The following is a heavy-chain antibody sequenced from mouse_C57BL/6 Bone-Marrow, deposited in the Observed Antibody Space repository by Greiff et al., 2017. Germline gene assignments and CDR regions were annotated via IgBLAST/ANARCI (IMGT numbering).Heavy chain of an antibody. CDR1: GFTFSDYY. J-gene: IGHJ4*01. V-gene: IGHV5-12*01. Sequence: EVNVVESGGGLVQPGGSLKLSCAASGFTFSDYYMYWVRQTPEKRLEWVAYIRNGGGRTYYPDTVKGRFTISRDNAKNTLYLQMSRLKSEDTAMYYCARRPTTVVADYYAMDYWGQGTSVTVSS. CDR3: ARRPTTVVADYYAMDY. D-gene: IGHD1-1*01. CDR2: IRNGGGRT.